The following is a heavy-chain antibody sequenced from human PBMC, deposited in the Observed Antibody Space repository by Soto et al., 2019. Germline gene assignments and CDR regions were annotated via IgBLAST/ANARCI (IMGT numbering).Heavy chain of an antibody. Sequence: AASVKVSCKASGYTFTSYDINWVRQATGQGLEWMGWMNPNSGNTGYAQKFQGRVTMTRNTSISTAYMELSSLRSEDTAVYYCARGRGYYDIFTGQYLTIDAFDIWGQGKMVTLSS. V-gene: IGHV1-8*01. J-gene: IGHJ3*02. CDR1: GYTFTSYD. CDR3: ARGRGYYDIFTGQYLTIDAFDI. CDR2: MNPNSGNT. D-gene: IGHD3-9*01.